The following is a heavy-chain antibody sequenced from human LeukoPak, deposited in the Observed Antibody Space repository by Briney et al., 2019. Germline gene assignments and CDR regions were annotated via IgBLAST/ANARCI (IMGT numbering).Heavy chain of an antibody. CDR3: AKTVPSSEFAVDY. V-gene: IGHV3-23*01. D-gene: IGHD6-13*01. CDR1: GFTFSNYD. Sequence: GGSLRLSCVASGFTFSNYDMSWVRQAPGKGLEWVSLISGGGPSTYYTDSVKGRFTISRDNSKNTLYLQMDSLSAEDTAVYYCAKTVPSSEFAVDYWGQGSLVTVSS. J-gene: IGHJ4*02. CDR2: ISGGGPST.